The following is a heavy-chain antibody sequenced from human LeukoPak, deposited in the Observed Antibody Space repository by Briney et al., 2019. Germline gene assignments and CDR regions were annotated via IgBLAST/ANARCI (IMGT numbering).Heavy chain of an antibody. CDR3: AGVYYGSGSSFDY. V-gene: IGHV3-21*01. CDR1: GFTFSSYS. Sequence: GGSLRLSCAASGFTFSSYSMNWVRQAPGKGLEWVSFISSSGNYIYYADSMKGRITISRDNAKNSLYLQMNSLRAEDTAVYYCAGVYYGSGSSFDYWGQGTLVTVSS. CDR2: ISSSGNYI. D-gene: IGHD3-10*01. J-gene: IGHJ4*02.